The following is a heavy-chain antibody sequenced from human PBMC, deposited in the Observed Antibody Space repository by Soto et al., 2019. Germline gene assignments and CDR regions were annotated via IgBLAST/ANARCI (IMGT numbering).Heavy chain of an antibody. CDR1: GFTFNNYA. V-gene: IGHV3-23*01. D-gene: IGHD3-3*01. J-gene: IGHJ3*02. CDR2: ISNSVKKT. CDR3: AIVVECLTLHLSFDI. Sequence: EVQLLESGGGLVKPGGSLRLSCAASGFTFNNYAMSWVRQAPGKGLEWVSTISNSVKKTYSTEAVKVRFTISRDKTKNSLYLQMNSLRVEDTEVYHCAIVVECLTLHLSFDIWGQGTMGTVSS.